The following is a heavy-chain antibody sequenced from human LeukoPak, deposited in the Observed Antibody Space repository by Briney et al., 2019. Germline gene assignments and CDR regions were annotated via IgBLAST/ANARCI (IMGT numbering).Heavy chain of an antibody. CDR2: IYPGDPDT. Sequence: GESLKISCKGSGYSFTSYWIGWVRQMPGKGLEWMGIIYPGDPDTRYSPSFQGQVTISADKSISTAYLQWSSLKASDTAMYYCARHGSVYSGYDYYFDYWGQGTLVTVSS. CDR1: GYSFTSYW. CDR3: ARHGSVYSGYDYYFDY. J-gene: IGHJ4*02. V-gene: IGHV5-51*01. D-gene: IGHD5-12*01.